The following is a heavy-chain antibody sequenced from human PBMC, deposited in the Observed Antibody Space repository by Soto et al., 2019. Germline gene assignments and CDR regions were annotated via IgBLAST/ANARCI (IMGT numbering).Heavy chain of an antibody. CDR2: INPSGGST. CDR3: ARHHGSPGSYFGMGV. Sequence: GASLKVSCKASGYTFSSYYMHWWGQACGQRIEWMGIINPSGGSTSYAQKFQGRVNLTRDTSTSTVYMELSSRRSEDTAMYYCARHHGSPGSYFGMGVWGQGTTVTVSS. V-gene: IGHV1-46*01. CDR1: GYTFSSYY. D-gene: IGHD6-13*01. J-gene: IGHJ6*02.